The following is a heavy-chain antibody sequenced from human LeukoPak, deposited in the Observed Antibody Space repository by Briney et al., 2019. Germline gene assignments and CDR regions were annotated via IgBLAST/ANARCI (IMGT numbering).Heavy chain of an antibody. J-gene: IGHJ6*03. D-gene: IGHD3-3*01. V-gene: IGHV4-39*01. CDR1: GHSITSSPYY. CDR2: ISSSGSA. CDR3: ASLAYDFSSGYYAGGYYYMDV. Sequence: SETLSLTCSVSGHSITSSPYYWGCIPQPPGKGLEWIGSISSSGSANYNPSLKSRVSLFVDMSKNQISLEMTSVTAADTAVFYCASLAYDFSSGYYAGGYYYMDVWGKGTTVIVSS.